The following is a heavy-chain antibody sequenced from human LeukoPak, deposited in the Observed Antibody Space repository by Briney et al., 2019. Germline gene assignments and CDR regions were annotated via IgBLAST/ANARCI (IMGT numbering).Heavy chain of an antibody. CDR3: AREGTGIFDDAFDI. CDR2: ISGSTSHT. J-gene: IGHJ3*02. D-gene: IGHD1-1*01. V-gene: IGHV3-11*05. CDR1: GFTFSDYY. Sequence: GGSLRLSCAASGFTFSDYYMSWIRQAPGKGLEWVSYISGSTSHTNYVDSVKGRFTISRDNAKNPLYLQMNSLRAEDTAVYYCAREGTGIFDDAFDIWGQGTMVTVSS.